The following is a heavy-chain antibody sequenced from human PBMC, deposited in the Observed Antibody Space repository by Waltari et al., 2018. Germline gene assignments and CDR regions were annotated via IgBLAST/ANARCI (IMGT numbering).Heavy chain of an antibody. Sequence: QVQLQESGPGLVKPSETLSLTCTVSGGSISSYYWSWIRQPPGKGLEWIGYIYYSVSTNYNPSLKSRVTISVDTSKNQFSLKLSSVTAADTAVYYCARHYYGSGSYYILFDYWGQGTLVTVSS. CDR3: ARHYYGSGSYYILFDY. V-gene: IGHV4-59*08. CDR2: IYYSVST. CDR1: GGSISSYY. J-gene: IGHJ4*02. D-gene: IGHD3-10*01.